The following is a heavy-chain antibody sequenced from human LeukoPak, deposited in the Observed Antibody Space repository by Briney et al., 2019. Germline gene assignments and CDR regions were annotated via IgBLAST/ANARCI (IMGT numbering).Heavy chain of an antibody. D-gene: IGHD3-22*01. Sequence: ASVTVSCKTSGYTFTTYGISWVRQAPGQGLEWMGWISAYNGNTNYAQKLQGRVTMTTDASTSTAYMELRSLRSDDTAVYYCARDRGNYDSSDPLDYWGQGTLVTVSS. CDR1: GYTFTTYG. J-gene: IGHJ4*02. CDR3: ARDRGNYDSSDPLDY. V-gene: IGHV1-18*01. CDR2: ISAYNGNT.